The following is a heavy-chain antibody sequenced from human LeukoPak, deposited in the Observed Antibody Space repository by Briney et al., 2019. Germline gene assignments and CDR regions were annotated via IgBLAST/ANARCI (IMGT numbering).Heavy chain of an antibody. Sequence: ASVKVSCKASGYTFTSYGISLVRQAPGQGLEWMGWISAYNGNTNYAQKLQGRVTMTTDTSTSTAYMELRSLRSDDTAVYYCARVPGNIVVLIEGYWGQGTLVTVSS. CDR3: ARVPGNIVVLIEGY. V-gene: IGHV1-18*01. CDR1: GYTFTSYG. D-gene: IGHD2-21*01. J-gene: IGHJ4*02. CDR2: ISAYNGNT.